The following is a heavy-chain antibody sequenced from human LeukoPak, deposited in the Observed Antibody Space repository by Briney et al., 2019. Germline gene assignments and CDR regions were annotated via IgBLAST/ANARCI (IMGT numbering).Heavy chain of an antibody. V-gene: IGHV1-18*01. D-gene: IGHD2-2*01. Sequence: ASVKVSCKASGYTFTSYGISWVRQAPGQGLEWMGWISAYNGNTNHAQKLQGRVTMTTDTSTSTAYMELRSLRSDDTAVYYCARVKDIVVVPAAENWFDPWGQGTLVTVSS. J-gene: IGHJ5*02. CDR2: ISAYNGNT. CDR3: ARVKDIVVVPAAENWFDP. CDR1: GYTFTSYG.